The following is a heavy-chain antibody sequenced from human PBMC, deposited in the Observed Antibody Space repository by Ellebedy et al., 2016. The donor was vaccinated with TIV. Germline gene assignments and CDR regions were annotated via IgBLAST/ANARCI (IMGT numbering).Heavy chain of an antibody. D-gene: IGHD7-27*01. Sequence: PGGSLRLSCAASEFTFSSYWMHWVRQAPGKGLVWVSRINSDGSSTSYAYSVKGRFTISRDNAKNTLYLQMNSLRAEDTAVYYCARDHPLGIENVDYWGQGTLVTVSS. CDR2: INSDGSST. J-gene: IGHJ4*02. V-gene: IGHV3-74*01. CDR3: ARDHPLGIENVDY. CDR1: EFTFSSYW.